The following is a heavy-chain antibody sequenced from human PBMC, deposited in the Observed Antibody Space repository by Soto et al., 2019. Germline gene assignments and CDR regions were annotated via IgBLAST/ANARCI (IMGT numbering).Heavy chain of an antibody. D-gene: IGHD3-10*01. CDR3: ASFIWFGELLYYFDY. J-gene: IGHJ4*02. CDR2: IYYSGST. CDR1: GGSISSSSYY. Sequence: SETLSLTCTVSGGSISSSSYYWGWIRQPPGKGLEWIGSIYYSGSTYYNPSLKSRVTISVDTSKNQFSLKLSSVTAADTAVYYCASFIWFGELLYYFDYWGQGTLVTVSS. V-gene: IGHV4-39*01.